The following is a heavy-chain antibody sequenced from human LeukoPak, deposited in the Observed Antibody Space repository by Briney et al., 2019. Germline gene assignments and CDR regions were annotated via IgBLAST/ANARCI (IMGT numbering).Heavy chain of an antibody. CDR1: GGSFSGYY. CDR2: INHSGST. V-gene: IGHV4-34*01. D-gene: IGHD3-10*01. J-gene: IGHJ5*02. CDR3: ARVIRSTYYYGSGSQYNWFDP. Sequence: SETLSLTCAVYGGSFSGYYWSWIRQPPGKGLEWIGEINHSGSTNYNPSLKSRVTISVDTSKNQSSLKLSSVTAADTAVYYCARVIRSTYYYGSGSQYNWFDPWGQGTLVTVSS.